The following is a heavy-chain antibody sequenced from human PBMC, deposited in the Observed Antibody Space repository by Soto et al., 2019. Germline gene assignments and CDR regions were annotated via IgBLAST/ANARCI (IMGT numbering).Heavy chain of an antibody. J-gene: IGHJ3*02. CDR3: AKDRDDIGMVDAFEI. CDR2: ISGRGVTT. Sequence: EMQLLESGGDLVQPGGSLRLSCAASGFTFSSYAMTWVRQAPGKGLEYVSAISGRGVTTYYTDAMRGRSTICRDNSKNMLLLQMSSMTEDDTAVYYCAKDRDDIGMVDAFEIWGQGTMVTVS. CDR1: GFTFSSYA. V-gene: IGHV3-23*01. D-gene: IGHD2-15*01.